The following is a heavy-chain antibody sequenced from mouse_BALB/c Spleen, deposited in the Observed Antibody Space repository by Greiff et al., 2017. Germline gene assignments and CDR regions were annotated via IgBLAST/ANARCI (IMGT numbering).Heavy chain of an antibody. CDR2: IDPSDSYT. CDR1: GYTFTSYW. Sequence: QVQLKQPGAELVKPGASVKLSCKASGYTFTSYWMHWVKQRPGQGLEWIGEIDPSDSYTNYNQKFKGKATLTVDKSSSTAYMQLSSLTSEDSAVYYCARGTVVARGYAMDYWGQGTSVTVSS. V-gene: IGHV1-69*02. CDR3: ARGTVVARGYAMDY. D-gene: IGHD1-1*01. J-gene: IGHJ4*01.